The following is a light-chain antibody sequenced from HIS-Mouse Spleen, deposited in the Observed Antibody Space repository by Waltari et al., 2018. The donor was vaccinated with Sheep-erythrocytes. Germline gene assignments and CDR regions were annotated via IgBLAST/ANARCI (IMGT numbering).Light chain of an antibody. J-gene: IGLJ3*02. CDR3: RSYAGSNNWV. CDR2: KDS. Sequence: SYELTQPSSVSVSPGQTARITCSGDVLAKKYARWFQQKPGQAPVLVIYKDSERPSGIPERFSGSSSGTTVTLTISGAQVEDEADYYCRSYAGSNNWVFGGGTKLTVL. V-gene: IGLV3-27*01. CDR1: VLAKKY.